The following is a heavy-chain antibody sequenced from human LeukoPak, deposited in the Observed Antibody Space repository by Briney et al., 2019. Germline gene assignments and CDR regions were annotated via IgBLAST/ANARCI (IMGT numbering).Heavy chain of an antibody. D-gene: IGHD4-17*01. V-gene: IGHV3-21*01. J-gene: IGHJ4*02. CDR2: ISSSSSYI. CDR3: ARVRARGYGDYALDD. CDR1: GFTFSSYS. Sequence: GGSLRLSCAASGFTFSSYSMNWVRQAPGKGLEWVSSISSSSSYIYYADSVKGRFTISRDNAKNSLYLQMNSLRAEDTAVYYCARVRARGYGDYALDDWGQGTLVTVSS.